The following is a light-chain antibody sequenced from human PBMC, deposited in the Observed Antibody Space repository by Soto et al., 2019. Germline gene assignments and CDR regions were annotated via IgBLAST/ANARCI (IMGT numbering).Light chain of an antibody. J-gene: IGKJ2*01. CDR2: GAS. CDR3: QSYNDWPFT. V-gene: IGKV3-15*01. Sequence: EIVMTQSPATLSVSPGERVTLSCRPSESLSTYLAWYQQKPGQAPRLLIYGASTKATGIPARFSGSGSATDFTLTISSLQSEDFAVYYCQSYNDWPFTFGQGTKVDI. CDR1: ESLSTY.